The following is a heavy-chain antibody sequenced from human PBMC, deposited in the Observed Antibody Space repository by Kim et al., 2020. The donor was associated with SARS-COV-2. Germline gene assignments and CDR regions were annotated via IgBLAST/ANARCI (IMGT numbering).Heavy chain of an antibody. Sequence: VKGRFTISRDKSKTTLYLQMNSLRAEDTAVYYCAKDSRRAVAGTGWFDPWGQGTLVTVSS. D-gene: IGHD6-19*01. V-gene: IGHV3-23*03. J-gene: IGHJ5*02. CDR3: AKDSRRAVAGTGWFDP.